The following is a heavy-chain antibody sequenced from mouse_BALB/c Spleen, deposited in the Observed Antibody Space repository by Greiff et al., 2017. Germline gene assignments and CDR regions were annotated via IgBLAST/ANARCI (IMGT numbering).Heavy chain of an antibody. CDR2: IWSGGST. CDR1: GFSLTSYG. D-gene: IGHD2-14*01. Sequence: VQLQESGPGLVQPSQSLSITCTVSGFSLTSYGVHWVRQSPGKGLEWLGVIWSGGSTDYNAAFISRLSISKDNSKSQVFFKMNSLQANDTAIYYCARNRYDDGGLYAMDYWGQGTSVTVSS. CDR3: ARNRYDDGGLYAMDY. J-gene: IGHJ4*01. V-gene: IGHV2-2*02.